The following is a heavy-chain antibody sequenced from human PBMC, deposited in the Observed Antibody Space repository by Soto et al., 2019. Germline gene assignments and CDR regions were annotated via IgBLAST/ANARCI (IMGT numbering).Heavy chain of an antibody. D-gene: IGHD1-1*01. J-gene: IGHJ4*02. CDR3: VSGHGTNDDY. Sequence: SKTLSLTCTVSGGSIGSTRYYWGWIRQPPGKGLEWIGTTYYTGSTYYNPSLKSRVTISVDMSKNQFSLKVRSVTAADTAVYYCVSGHGTNDDYWGQGTLVTVSS. CDR1: GGSIGSTRYY. CDR2: TYYTGST. V-gene: IGHV4-39*01.